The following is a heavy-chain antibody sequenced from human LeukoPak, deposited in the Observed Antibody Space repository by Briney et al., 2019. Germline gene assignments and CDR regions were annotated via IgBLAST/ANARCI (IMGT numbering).Heavy chain of an antibody. V-gene: IGHV3-7*01. CDR2: IKQDGSEK. D-gene: IGHD5-18*01. CDR1: GFTFSSHW. J-gene: IGHJ4*02. CDR3: ARGGYSYGPPSFDY. Sequence: GGSLRLSYSASGFTFSSHWMSWVRQAPGKGLEWVANIKQDGSEKYYVDFVKGRFTISRDNAKNSLYLQMNSLRGEDTAVYYCARGGYSYGPPSFDYWVQGTLVTVSS.